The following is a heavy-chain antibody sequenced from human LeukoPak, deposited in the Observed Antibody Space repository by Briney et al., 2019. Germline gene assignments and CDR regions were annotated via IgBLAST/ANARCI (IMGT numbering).Heavy chain of an antibody. Sequence: PGGSLRLSCAGSGFTFSSYWMNWVRQVPGKGMKWVATIKPDGSEKYYVDSVKGRFTISRDNAKNSLYLQMNSLRVEDTAVYYCARERSTTCYDSWGQGTLVTVSS. CDR3: ARERSTTCYDS. CDR1: GFTFSSYW. CDR2: IKPDGSEK. J-gene: IGHJ4*02. D-gene: IGHD1-1*01. V-gene: IGHV3-7*01.